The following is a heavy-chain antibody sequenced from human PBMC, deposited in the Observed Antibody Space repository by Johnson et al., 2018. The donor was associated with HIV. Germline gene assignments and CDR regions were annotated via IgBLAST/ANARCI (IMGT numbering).Heavy chain of an antibody. J-gene: IGHJ3*02. D-gene: IGHD1-26*01. V-gene: IGHV3-13*01. CDR2: IGTAGDT. CDR1: GFKFDDNY. CDR3: AKDRAISGSYLRDAFDI. Sequence: VQLVESGGALVKPGGSLRLSCAASGFKFDDNYMAWIRQSPGKGLEWVSAIGTAGDTYYPGSVKGRFTISRENAKNTLYLQMNSLRVEDTAVYYCAKDRAISGSYLRDAFDIWGQGTMVTVSS.